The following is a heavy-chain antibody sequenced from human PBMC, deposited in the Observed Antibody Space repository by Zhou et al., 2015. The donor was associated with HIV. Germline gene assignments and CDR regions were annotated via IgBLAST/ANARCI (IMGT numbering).Heavy chain of an antibody. Sequence: QVQLVQSGAEVKKPGSSVKVSCKASGGTFSSYTISWVRQAPGQGLEWMGRIIPILGIAQYAQKFQGRVTITADKSTSTAYMELSSLRSEDTAVYYCAREAGLGYCSSTSCYVPYYYYGMDVWGQGTTVTVSS. CDR1: GGTFSSYT. V-gene: IGHV1-69*08. J-gene: IGHJ6*02. D-gene: IGHD2-2*01. CDR2: IIPILGIA. CDR3: AREAGLGYCSSTSCYVPYYYYGMDV.